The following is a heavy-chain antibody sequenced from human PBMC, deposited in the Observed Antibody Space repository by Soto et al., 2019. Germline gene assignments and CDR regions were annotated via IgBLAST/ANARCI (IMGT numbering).Heavy chain of an antibody. CDR3: AKDFESAMDA. CDR2: ISWDGGST. V-gene: IGHV3-43*01. J-gene: IGHJ6*02. Sequence: EVQLVESGGVVVQPGGSLRLSCAASGFTFDDYTMHWVGQAPGKGLEWVSLISWDGGSTYYADSVKGRFTISRDNSKNSLYLQMNSLRTEDTALYYCAKDFESAMDAWGQGTTVTVSS. CDR1: GFTFDDYT. D-gene: IGHD3-9*01.